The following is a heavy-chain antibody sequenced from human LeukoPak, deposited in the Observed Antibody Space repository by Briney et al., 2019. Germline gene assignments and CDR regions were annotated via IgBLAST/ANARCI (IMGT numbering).Heavy chain of an antibody. CDR2: ISGSGGST. Sequence: PGGSLRLSCAASGFTFSSYAMSWVRQAPGKGLEWVSAISGSGGSTYYADSVKGRFTISRDNSKNTLYLQMNSLRAEDTAVYYSAKAYDRYYYDSSGYPRPVDYWGQGTLVTVSS. V-gene: IGHV3-23*01. D-gene: IGHD3-22*01. J-gene: IGHJ4*02. CDR3: AKAYDRYYYDSSGYPRPVDY. CDR1: GFTFSSYA.